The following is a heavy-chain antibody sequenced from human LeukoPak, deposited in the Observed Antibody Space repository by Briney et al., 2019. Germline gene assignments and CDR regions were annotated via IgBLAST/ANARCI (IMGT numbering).Heavy chain of an antibody. D-gene: IGHD6-19*01. CDR1: CASISGHY. CDR2: IHYSGTT. Sequence: PSETLSLTCTVSCASISGHYWSWIRQPPGKGLEWIAYIHYSGTTNSHPSLKSRVTISVDTSKNQFSLYLRSVTAADTAVYYCARDLGSGWPYWYFDLWGRGTLVTVSS. J-gene: IGHJ2*01. CDR3: ARDLGSGWPYWYFDL. V-gene: IGHV4-59*11.